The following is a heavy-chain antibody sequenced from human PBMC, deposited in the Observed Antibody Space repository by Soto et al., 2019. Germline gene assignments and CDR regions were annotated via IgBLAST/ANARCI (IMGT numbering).Heavy chain of an antibody. V-gene: IGHV1-18*01. J-gene: IGHJ6*02. Sequence: ASVKGSCKASGFTFSRHGIRWGGQAPGQGLEWMGWISAYNGNTNYAQKLQGRVTMTTDTSTSTAYMELRSLRSDDTAVYYCARVDSSGYYYYGMDVWGQGTTVTVSS. D-gene: IGHD3-22*01. CDR3: ARVDSSGYYYYGMDV. CDR1: GFTFSRHG. CDR2: ISAYNGNT.